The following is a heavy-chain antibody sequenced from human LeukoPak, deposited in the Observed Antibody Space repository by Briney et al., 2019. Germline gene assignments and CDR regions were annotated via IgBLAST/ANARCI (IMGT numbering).Heavy chain of an antibody. D-gene: IGHD1-26*01. J-gene: IGHJ6*02. Sequence: SETLSLTCTVSGGSISSYYWSWIRQPPGKGLEWIGYIYYSGSTYYNPSLKSRVTISVDTSKNQFSLKLSSVTAADTAVYYCASQLVGAENVYYYYGMDVWGQGTTVTVSS. CDR1: GGSISSYY. CDR2: IYYSGST. CDR3: ASQLVGAENVYYYYGMDV. V-gene: IGHV4-30-4*01.